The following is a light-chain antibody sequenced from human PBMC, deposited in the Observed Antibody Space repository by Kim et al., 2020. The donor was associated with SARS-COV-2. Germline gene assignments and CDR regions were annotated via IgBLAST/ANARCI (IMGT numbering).Light chain of an antibody. CDR3: QQYNSFAVT. J-gene: IGKJ4*01. V-gene: IGKV1-5*03. CDR1: QTISNW. Sequence: DIQMTQSPSTLSASVGDRVTITCRPSQTISNWLAWYQQKPGKAPKLLIYKASSLESGVPSRFSGSGSGTEFTLTISSLQPDDFATYYCQQYNSFAVTFGGGTKVDIK. CDR2: KAS.